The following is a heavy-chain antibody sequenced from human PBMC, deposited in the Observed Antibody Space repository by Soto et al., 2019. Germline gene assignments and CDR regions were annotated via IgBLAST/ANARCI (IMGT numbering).Heavy chain of an antibody. CDR2: IYPGDSDT. Sequence: GESLKISCKGSGYTFSNYWIGWVRQMPGKGLEWMAIIYPGDSDTRYSPSFQGQVTISADKSINTAYLQWSSLKASDTAMYYCARQTNTIRQYYFDYWGQGTLVTVSS. CDR1: GYTFSNYW. D-gene: IGHD3-3*01. CDR3: ARQTNTIRQYYFDY. V-gene: IGHV5-51*01. J-gene: IGHJ4*02.